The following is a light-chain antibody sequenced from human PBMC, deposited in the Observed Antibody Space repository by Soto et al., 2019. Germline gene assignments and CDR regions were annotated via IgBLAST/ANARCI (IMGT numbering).Light chain of an antibody. V-gene: IGKV3-20*01. CDR3: QQFRT. CDR2: GAS. CDR1: QSVSSGY. J-gene: IGKJ3*01. Sequence: EVVLTQSPGTLSLSPGERATLSCRASQSVSSGYLAWYQQKPGQAPRLLIYGASSRATGIPDRFSGSGSGTDFTLTSSRLEPEDFAVYYCQQFRTFGPGTKVDIK.